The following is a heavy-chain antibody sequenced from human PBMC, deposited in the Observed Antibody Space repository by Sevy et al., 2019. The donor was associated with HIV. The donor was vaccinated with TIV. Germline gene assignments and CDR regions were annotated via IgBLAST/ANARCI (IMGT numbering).Heavy chain of an antibody. CDR3: ATKTSDY. J-gene: IGHJ4*02. CDR2: IYTSGSS. V-gene: IGHV4-61*02. CDR1: GGSISSGSYY. Sequence: SGTLSLTCTVSGGSISSGSYYWSWIRQPAGKGLEWIGRIYTSGSSNYNPSLKSRVTMSVDTSKNQFSLKLSSVTAADTAVYYCATKTSDYWGQGTLVTVSS.